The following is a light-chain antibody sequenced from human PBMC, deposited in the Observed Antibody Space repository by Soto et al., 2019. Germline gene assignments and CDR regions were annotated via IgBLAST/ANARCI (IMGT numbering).Light chain of an antibody. V-gene: IGLV1-40*01. J-gene: IGLJ1*01. CDR2: ADT. CDR1: NSNIGAGYD. Sequence: QSVLTQPPSVSGAPGQRVTISCTGSNSNIGAGYDVHWYQQLPGTAPKLLIYADTNRPSGVPDRFSGPKSGTSASLAITGVQAEDEADYYCLSYDSSLSAYVFATGTKVTVL. CDR3: LSYDSSLSAYV.